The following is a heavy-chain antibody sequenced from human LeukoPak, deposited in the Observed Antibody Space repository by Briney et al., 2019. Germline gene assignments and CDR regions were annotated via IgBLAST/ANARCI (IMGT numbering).Heavy chain of an antibody. D-gene: IGHD1-26*01. Sequence: SETLSLTCTVSGGSISSSSYYWDWFRQPPGKGLEWIGTIYYSGTTYYNPSLKSRVTISVDTSKNQFSLKLSSVTAADTAVYYCASARELPSLDPTGDYWGQGTLVTVSS. CDR3: ASARELPSLDPTGDY. CDR1: GGSISSSSYY. CDR2: IYYSGTT. J-gene: IGHJ4*02. V-gene: IGHV4-39*01.